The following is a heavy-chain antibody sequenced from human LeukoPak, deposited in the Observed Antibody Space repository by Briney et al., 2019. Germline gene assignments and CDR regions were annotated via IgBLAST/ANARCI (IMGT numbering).Heavy chain of an antibody. D-gene: IGHD3-3*01. CDR2: ISAYNGNT. V-gene: IGHV1-18*01. CDR1: GYTFTSYG. Sequence: GASVKVSCKASGYTFTSYGISWVRQAPGQGLEWMGWISAYNGNTNYAQKLQGRVTMTTDTSTSTAYMELRSLRSDDTAVYYCARDAIRFLEWLPDPDYWGQGTLVTVSS. CDR3: ARDAIRFLEWLPDPDY. J-gene: IGHJ4*02.